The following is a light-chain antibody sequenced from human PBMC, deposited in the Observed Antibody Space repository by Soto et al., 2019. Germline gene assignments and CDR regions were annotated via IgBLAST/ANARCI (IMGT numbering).Light chain of an antibody. Sequence: QSVLTQPPSASGTPGQRVTISCSGGSSNIGINTVNWYQHLPGTAPKLLIYSNDQRPSGVPDRFSGSKSGTSASLAISGLQSEDEAEYYCATWDDSLNGFVFGTGTRSPS. CDR1: SSNIGINT. CDR3: ATWDDSLNGFV. V-gene: IGLV1-44*01. J-gene: IGLJ1*01. CDR2: SND.